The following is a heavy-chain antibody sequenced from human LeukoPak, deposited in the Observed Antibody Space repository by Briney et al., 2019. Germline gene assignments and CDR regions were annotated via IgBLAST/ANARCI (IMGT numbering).Heavy chain of an antibody. CDR2: ISYDGSNK. Sequence: GGSLRLSCAASRFTFSSYGMHWVRQAPGKGLEWVAVISYDGSNKYYADSVKGRFTISRDNSKNTLYLQMNSLRAEDTAVYYCARYGSYPEAFDYRGQGTLVTVSP. D-gene: IGHD1-26*01. V-gene: IGHV3-30*03. J-gene: IGHJ4*02. CDR1: RFTFSSYG. CDR3: ARYGSYPEAFDY.